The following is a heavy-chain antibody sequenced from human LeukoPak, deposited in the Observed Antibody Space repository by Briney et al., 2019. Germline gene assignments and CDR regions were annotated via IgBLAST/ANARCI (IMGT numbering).Heavy chain of an antibody. V-gene: IGHV1-8*01. CDR2: MNPNSGNT. J-gene: IGHJ6*02. CDR3: ARGLIPPFLRYCSGGSCYSGYYYYGMDV. CDR1: GYTFTSYD. D-gene: IGHD2-15*01. Sequence: ASVKVSCKASGYTFTSYDINWVRQATGQGLEWMGWMNPNSGNTGYAQKFQGRVTMTRNTSISTAYVELSSLRSEDTAVYYCARGLIPPFLRYCSGGSCYSGYYYYGMDVWGQGTTVTVSS.